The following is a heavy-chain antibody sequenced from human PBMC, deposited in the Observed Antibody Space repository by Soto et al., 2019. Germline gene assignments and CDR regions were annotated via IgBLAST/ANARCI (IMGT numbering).Heavy chain of an antibody. V-gene: IGHV4-61*01. CDR2: IYYSGST. CDR1: GGSVSSVSYY. CDR3: AGVAARPGYYGMDV. Sequence: QVQLQESGPGLVKPSETLSLTCTVSGGSVSSVSYYWSWIRQPPGKGLEWIGYIYYSGSTNYNPSLTSRVTISVETSKNQFSLKLSSVTAADTAVYYCAGVAARPGYYGMDVWGHGTTVTVSS. D-gene: IGHD6-6*01. J-gene: IGHJ6*02.